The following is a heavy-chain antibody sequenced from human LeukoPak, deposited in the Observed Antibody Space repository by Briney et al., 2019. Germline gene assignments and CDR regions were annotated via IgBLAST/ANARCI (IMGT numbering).Heavy chain of an antibody. CDR2: IYPGDSDT. D-gene: IGHD7-27*01. J-gene: IGHJ4*02. V-gene: IGHV5-51*01. Sequence: GESLKISCKGSGYTFTSYWIGWVRQMPGKGLEWMGIIYPGDSDTTYSPPLQGQVTISADKSISTAYLQWNSLKASDTAMYYCARPLGNWAWSFNYWGQGTLVTVSS. CDR1: GYTFTSYW. CDR3: ARPLGNWAWSFNY.